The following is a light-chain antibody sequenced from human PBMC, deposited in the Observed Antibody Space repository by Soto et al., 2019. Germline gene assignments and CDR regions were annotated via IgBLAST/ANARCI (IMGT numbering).Light chain of an antibody. CDR1: ASDIGRYNY. J-gene: IGLJ2*01. CDR2: DLS. Sequence: QSALTQPASVSGSPGQSITISCTGTASDIGRYNYVCWYQQLPGKAPKLMIYDLSIRPSGVSNRFSGSKSGNTASLTISGLQAEDEGDYYCSSYTTSTTLVFGGGTQLTVL. CDR3: SSYTTSTTLV. V-gene: IGLV2-14*03.